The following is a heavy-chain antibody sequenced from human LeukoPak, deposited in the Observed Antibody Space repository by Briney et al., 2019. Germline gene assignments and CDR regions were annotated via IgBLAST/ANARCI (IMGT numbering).Heavy chain of an antibody. Sequence: ASVKVSCKGSGCTFSAYVLHWVRQAPGQSLEWMGWINGGNGETRYSENFHGRVTITRDAPAKTSYMELSSLGLEDTAVYYCARGWWDLGEIPFWGQGTLVTVSS. V-gene: IGHV1-3*01. CDR3: ARGWWDLGEIPF. J-gene: IGHJ4*02. CDR2: INGGNGET. D-gene: IGHD1-26*01. CDR1: GCTFSAYV.